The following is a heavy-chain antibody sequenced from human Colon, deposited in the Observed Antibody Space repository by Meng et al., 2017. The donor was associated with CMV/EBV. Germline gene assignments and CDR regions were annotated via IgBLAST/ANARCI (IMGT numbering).Heavy chain of an antibody. D-gene: IGHD3-10*01. J-gene: IGHJ4*02. V-gene: IGHV4-34*01. CDR1: GTSFSEYY. CDR2: IYHRGTT. Sequence: SETLSLTCAVYGTSFSEYYWGWIRQPPGKGLEWIGEIYHRGTTKYNSSLESRVTISVDMSKNHLSLRLTSVTAADTAVYYCARVAPLGFGTMPFDYWGQGALVTVSS. CDR3: ARVAPLGFGTMPFDY.